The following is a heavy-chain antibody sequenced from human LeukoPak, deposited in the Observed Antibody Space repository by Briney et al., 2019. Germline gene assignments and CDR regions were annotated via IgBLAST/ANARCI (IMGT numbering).Heavy chain of an antibody. CDR2: LSSDGNSK. CDR3: ARAPALGQDYADYNWYFHL. Sequence: GGSLRLSCVASGFIFNTYAMHWVRQAPGKGLEWVAVLSSDGNSKYYADSVKGRFTISRDSSDNTLYLQMNSLRGNDTAVYYCARAPALGQDYADYNWYFHLWGRGTLVTVSS. V-gene: IGHV3-30*04. D-gene: IGHD4-17*01. J-gene: IGHJ2*01. CDR1: GFIFNTYA.